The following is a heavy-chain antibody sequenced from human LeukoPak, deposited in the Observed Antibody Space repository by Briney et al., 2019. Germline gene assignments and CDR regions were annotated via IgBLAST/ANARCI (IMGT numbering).Heavy chain of an antibody. Sequence: GGPLRLSCGACGFTFSDYYMRWIPQAPGKGLEWVSYISSSSSYTNYADSVKGRFTISRDNAKNSLYLQMNSLRAEDTAVYYCARDPATAMGLYYFDYWGQGTLVTVSS. CDR3: ARDPATAMGLYYFDY. V-gene: IGHV3-11*06. CDR2: ISSSSSYT. D-gene: IGHD5-18*01. J-gene: IGHJ4*02. CDR1: GFTFSDYY.